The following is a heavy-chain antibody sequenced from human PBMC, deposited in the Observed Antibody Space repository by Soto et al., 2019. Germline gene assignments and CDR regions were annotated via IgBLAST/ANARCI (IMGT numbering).Heavy chain of an antibody. CDR1: GFTFSSYG. J-gene: IGHJ3*02. Sequence: GGSLRLSCAASGFTFSSYGMHWVRQAPGKGLEWVAVISYDGSNKYYADSVKGRFTISRDNSKNTLYLQMNSLRAEDTAVYYCAKGSMYAGAFDIWGQGTMVTVSS. D-gene: IGHD3-10*02. V-gene: IGHV3-30*18. CDR3: AKGSMYAGAFDI. CDR2: ISYDGSNK.